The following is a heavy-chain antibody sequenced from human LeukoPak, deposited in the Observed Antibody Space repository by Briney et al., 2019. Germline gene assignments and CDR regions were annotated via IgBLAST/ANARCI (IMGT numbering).Heavy chain of an antibody. V-gene: IGHV4-59*01. J-gene: IGHJ4*02. Sequence: SETLSLTCTVSGGSISSYYWSWIRQPPGKGLEWIGYIYYSGSTNYNPSLKSRLTMSLDTSKNQFSLKLSSVTAADTAVYFCARGFGYSYGYEYWGQGALVTVSS. CDR1: GGSISSYY. CDR3: ARGFGYSYGYEY. D-gene: IGHD5-18*01. CDR2: IYYSGST.